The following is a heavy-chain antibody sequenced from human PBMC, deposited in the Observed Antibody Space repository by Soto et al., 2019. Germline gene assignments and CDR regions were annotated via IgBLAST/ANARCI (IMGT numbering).Heavy chain of an antibody. CDR2: INPSGDVT. Sequence: QVQLVQSGAEVKKPGASVKVSCKASGFTFTSYYMHWVRQAPGQGLEWVGIINPSGDVTGYAQSFQGRVTMTRDMSMTTAYMDLTRLRSDDTAVYYCVRVGLNRNYDFDFWGQGTLITVSS. J-gene: IGHJ4*02. V-gene: IGHV1-46*01. D-gene: IGHD3-16*01. CDR3: VRVGLNRNYDFDF. CDR1: GFTFTSYY.